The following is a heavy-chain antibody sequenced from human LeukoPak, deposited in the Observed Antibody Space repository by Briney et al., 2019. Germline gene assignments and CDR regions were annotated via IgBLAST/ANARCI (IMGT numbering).Heavy chain of an antibody. V-gene: IGHV3-21*01. CDR2: ITSTSTYI. CDR3: AREFQAAAGKTKTGYFDY. D-gene: IGHD6-13*01. J-gene: IGHJ4*02. Sequence: PGGSLRLSCAASGFTFSTYNVNWVRQTPGKGLEWVSSITSTSTYIYYADSVKGRFTISRDNAKNSLYLQMNSLRAEDTAVYYCAREFQAAAGKTKTGYFDYWGQGTLVTVSS. CDR1: GFTFSTYN.